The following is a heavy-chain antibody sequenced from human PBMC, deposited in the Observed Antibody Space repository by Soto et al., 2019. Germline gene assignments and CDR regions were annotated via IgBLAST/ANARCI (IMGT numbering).Heavy chain of an antibody. Sequence: SETLSLTCAVYGGSFSGYYWSWIRQPPGKGLEWIGEINHSGSTDYNPSLKSRVTISVDTSKNQFSLKLSSVTAADTAVYYCERGGLYDYVWGSYRNYYYYGMDVWGQGTTVTVSS. D-gene: IGHD3-16*02. V-gene: IGHV4-34*01. CDR3: ERGGLYDYVWGSYRNYYYYGMDV. J-gene: IGHJ6*02. CDR2: INHSGST. CDR1: GGSFSGYY.